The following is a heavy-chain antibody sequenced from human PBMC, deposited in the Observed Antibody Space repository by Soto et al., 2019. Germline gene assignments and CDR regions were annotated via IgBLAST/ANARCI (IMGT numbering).Heavy chain of an antibody. CDR3: ARDCDRSGYYCY. D-gene: IGHD3-22*01. V-gene: IGHV1-18*01. Sequence: ASVKVSCKASGYTFTSYGISWVRQAPGQGLEWMGWISVYNGNTNYAQKLQGRVTMTTDTSTTTAYMELRSLRSDDTAVYYCARDCDRSGYYCYWGQGTLVTVSS. CDR1: GYTFTSYG. CDR2: ISVYNGNT. J-gene: IGHJ4*02.